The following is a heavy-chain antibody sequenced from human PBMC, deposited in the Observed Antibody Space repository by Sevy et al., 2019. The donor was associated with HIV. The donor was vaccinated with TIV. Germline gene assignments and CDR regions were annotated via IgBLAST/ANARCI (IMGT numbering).Heavy chain of an antibody. CDR1: GFTFSKYS. Sequence: GGSLRLSCAASGFTFSKYSMSWVHQPPGKGLEWVSTLSFGCGEINYADSVKGRFTISRDNSKSSMYLQMNNLRPEDTAVYYCAREGCTKPHDYWGQGTLVTVSS. D-gene: IGHD2-8*01. J-gene: IGHJ4*02. V-gene: IGHV3-23*01. CDR2: LSFGCGEI. CDR3: AREGCTKPHDY.